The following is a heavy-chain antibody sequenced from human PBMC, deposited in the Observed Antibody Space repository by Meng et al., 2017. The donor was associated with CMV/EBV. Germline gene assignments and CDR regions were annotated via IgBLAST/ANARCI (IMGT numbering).Heavy chain of an antibody. D-gene: IGHD5-12*01. J-gene: IGHJ4*02. CDR1: GYTFTGYY. V-gene: IGHV1-2*02. CDR3: ARDEGGYSAETRYDY. CDR2: INPNSGGT. Sequence: ASVKVSCKASGYTFTGYYMHWVRQAPGQGLEWMGWINPNSGGTNYAQKFQGGVTMTRDTSISTAYMELSRLRSDDTAVYYCARDEGGYSAETRYDYWGQGTLVTVSS.